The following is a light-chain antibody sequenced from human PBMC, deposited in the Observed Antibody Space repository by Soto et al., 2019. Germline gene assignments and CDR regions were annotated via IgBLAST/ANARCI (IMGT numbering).Light chain of an antibody. V-gene: IGKV1-5*01. CDR2: AAS. CDR3: QQYHTDWT. Sequence: DIQMTQSPSTLSASVGDTVTITCRASESIDNWFAWYQQKPGKAPKLLIFAASTLVRGVPSRFSGRGSGTEFTLTISSLQADDYATFYCQQYHTDWTFGQGTKVDIK. CDR1: ESIDNW. J-gene: IGKJ1*01.